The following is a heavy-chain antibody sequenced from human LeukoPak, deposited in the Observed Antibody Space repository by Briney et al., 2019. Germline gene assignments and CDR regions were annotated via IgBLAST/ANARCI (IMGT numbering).Heavy chain of an antibody. CDR1: GYSISSGYF. J-gene: IGHJ5*02. CDR3: ARHDFYSNYPHNWFDP. D-gene: IGHD4-11*01. Sequence: SETLSLTCAVSGYSISSGYFWGRIRQPPGKGLEWIGSFYHSGSTHYNPSLRSRVTISVDTSKNQFSLNLSSVTAADTAVYYCARHDFYSNYPHNWFDPWGQGTLVTISS. V-gene: IGHV4-38-2*01. CDR2: FYHSGST.